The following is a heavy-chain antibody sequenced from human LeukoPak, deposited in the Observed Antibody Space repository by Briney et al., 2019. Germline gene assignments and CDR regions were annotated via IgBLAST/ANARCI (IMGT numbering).Heavy chain of an antibody. CDR2: MNPNSGNT. J-gene: IGHJ6*02. CDR3: ARVGYCSSTSCYWVLAQNSYYGMGV. CDR1: GYTFTSYD. V-gene: IGHV1-8*01. D-gene: IGHD2-2*01. Sequence: GASVKVSCKASGYTFTSYDINWVRQATGQGLEWMGWMNPNSGNTGYAQKFQGRVTMTRNTSISTAYMELSSLRSEDTDVYYCARVGYCSSTSCYWVLAQNSYYGMGVWGQGTMVTVSS.